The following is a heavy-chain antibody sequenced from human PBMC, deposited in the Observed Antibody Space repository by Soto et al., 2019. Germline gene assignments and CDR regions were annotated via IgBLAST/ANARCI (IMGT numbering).Heavy chain of an antibody. D-gene: IGHD5-12*01. V-gene: IGHV4-59*01. J-gene: IGHJ3*02. CDR2: VYYSGPT. CDR1: GDSISSYY. CDR3: ARSRLFSGYDDAFDI. Sequence: QVQLQESGPGLVKPSETLSLTCSVSGDSISSYYYNWIRQSPGKGLEWIGYVYYSGPTNDNPSLKSRVTISVDTSRDEISLNLDSVTAADTAVYYCARSRLFSGYDDAFDIWGQGAMVTVSA.